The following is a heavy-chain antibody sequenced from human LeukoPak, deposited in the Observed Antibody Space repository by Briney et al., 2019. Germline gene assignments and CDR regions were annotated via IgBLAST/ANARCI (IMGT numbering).Heavy chain of an antibody. CDR3: ASANPILLDYYYYYYMDV. Sequence: GSLRLSCAASGFTFSSYSMMWVRQAPGKGLEWVSSIDNSGTYIYYADSVKGRFTISRDNSKNSLYLQMNSLRAEDTAVYYCASANPILLDYYYYYYMDVWGKGTTVTVSS. V-gene: IGHV3-21*01. J-gene: IGHJ6*03. CDR1: GFTFSSYS. CDR2: IDNSGTYI. D-gene: IGHD3-3*01.